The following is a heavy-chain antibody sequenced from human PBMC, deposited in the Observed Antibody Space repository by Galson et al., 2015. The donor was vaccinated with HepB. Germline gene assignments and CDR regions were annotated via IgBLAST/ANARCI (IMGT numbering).Heavy chain of an antibody. CDR3: ARRGVVEGNWYFDL. J-gene: IGHJ2*01. CDR2: IYYSGST. CDR1: GGSISSSSYY. Sequence: SETLSLTCTVSGGSISSSSYYWGWIRQPPGKGLEWIGSIYYSGSTYYNPSLKSRVTISVDTSKNQFSLKLSSVTAADTAVYYCARRGVVEGNWYFDLWGRGTLVTVSS. V-gene: IGHV4-39*01. D-gene: IGHD2-21*01.